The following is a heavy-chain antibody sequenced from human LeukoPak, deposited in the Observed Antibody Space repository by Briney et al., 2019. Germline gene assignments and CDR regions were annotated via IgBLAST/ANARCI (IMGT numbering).Heavy chain of an antibody. CDR1: GYSFTSYW. D-gene: IGHD5-24*01. Sequence: GESLKISCKGSGYSFTSYWIGWVRQIPGKGLEWMGIIYPGDSDTIYSPSFQGQVTISADKSISTAYLQWSSLKASDTAMYYCARRGLRDGYSDAFHIWGQGTMVTVSS. CDR2: IYPGDSDT. CDR3: ARRGLRDGYSDAFHI. V-gene: IGHV5-51*01. J-gene: IGHJ3*02.